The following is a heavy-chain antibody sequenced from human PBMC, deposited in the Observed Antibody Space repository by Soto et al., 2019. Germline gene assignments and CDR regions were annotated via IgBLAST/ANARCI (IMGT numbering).Heavy chain of an antibody. J-gene: IGHJ4*02. D-gene: IGHD1-20*01. CDR2: IKKDGSEE. CDR3: AGRDTYKLKPHAY. CDR1: GFTFRTYW. Sequence: PGGSLRLSCATSGFTFRTYWMSWVRQAPGKGLEWVACIKKDGSEEYYVDSVRGRFTISRDNAKNSLYLQMNSLRAEDTAVYYFAGRDTYKLKPHAYSAQRTPDTVSS. V-gene: IGHV3-7*01.